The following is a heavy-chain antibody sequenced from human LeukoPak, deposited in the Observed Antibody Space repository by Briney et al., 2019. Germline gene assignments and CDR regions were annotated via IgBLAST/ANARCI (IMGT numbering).Heavy chain of an antibody. D-gene: IGHD3-10*01. J-gene: IGHJ5*02. CDR1: GYTFTSYY. CDR2: ISPSGSST. Sequence: GASVKVSCKASGYTFTSYYMHWVRQAPGQGLEWLGIISPSGSSTSYAQKFQGRVTMTRDMSTSTVYMELSSLRSEDTAVYYCARDRDYYGSGSYPENNWFDPWGQGTLVTVSS. V-gene: IGHV1-46*01. CDR3: ARDRDYYGSGSYPENNWFDP.